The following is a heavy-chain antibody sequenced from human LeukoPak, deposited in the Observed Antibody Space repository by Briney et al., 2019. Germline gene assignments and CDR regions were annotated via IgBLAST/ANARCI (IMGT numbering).Heavy chain of an antibody. D-gene: IGHD3-10*01. CDR1: GFSFSTNP. CDR3: VKEHVDRAFTRSFEI. CDR2: INPDKT. J-gene: IGHJ3*02. V-gene: IGHV3-23*01. Sequence: PGGSLRLSCAASGFSFSTNPMSWVCQAPGKGLEWVSAINPDKTYYADSVKGRLTISRDNYKNTVDLHMSSPRAEDTAIYYCVKEHVDRAFTRSFEIWGQGTVVTVSS.